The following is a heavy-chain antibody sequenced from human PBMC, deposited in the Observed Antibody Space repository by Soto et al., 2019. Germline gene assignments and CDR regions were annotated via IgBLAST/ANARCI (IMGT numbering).Heavy chain of an antibody. Sequence: SETLSLTCAVSGGSISSSNWWSWVRQPPGKGLEWIGEIYHSGSTNYNPSPKSRVTISVDKSKNQFSLKLSSVTAADTAVYYCARLARGGSSGWYDSFDYWGQGTLVTVSS. J-gene: IGHJ4*02. CDR1: GGSISSSNW. D-gene: IGHD6-19*01. V-gene: IGHV4-4*02. CDR2: IYHSGST. CDR3: ARLARGGSSGWYDSFDY.